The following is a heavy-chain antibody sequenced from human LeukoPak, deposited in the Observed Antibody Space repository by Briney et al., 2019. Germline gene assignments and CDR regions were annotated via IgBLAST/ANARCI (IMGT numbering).Heavy chain of an antibody. CDR2: ISAYNGNT. CDR3: ARDFGASGEATIITPIDY. CDR1: GYTFTSYG. V-gene: IGHV1-18*01. D-gene: IGHD5-24*01. Sequence: ASVKVSCKASGYTFTSYGISWVRQAPGQGLEWMGWISAYNGNTNYAQKLQGRVTMTTDTSTSTAYMELRSLRSDDTAVYYCARDFGASGEATIITPIDYWGQGTLVTVSS. J-gene: IGHJ4*02.